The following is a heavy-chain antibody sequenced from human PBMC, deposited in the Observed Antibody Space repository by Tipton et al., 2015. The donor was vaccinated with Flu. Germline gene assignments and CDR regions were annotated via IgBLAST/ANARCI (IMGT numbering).Heavy chain of an antibody. J-gene: IGHJ4*02. CDR3: ARGLYGSGSYQRRYFDY. D-gene: IGHD3-10*01. CDR1: GDAIRSDYL. Sequence: TLSLTCSVSGDAIRSDYLWGWIRQPPGRGLEWIGNVFRSGSGYLNPSLKSRVTISVDTSKNQFSLKLSSVTAADTAVYYCARGLYGSGSYQRRYFDYWGQGTLVTVSS. CDR2: VFRSGSG. V-gene: IGHV4-38-2*02.